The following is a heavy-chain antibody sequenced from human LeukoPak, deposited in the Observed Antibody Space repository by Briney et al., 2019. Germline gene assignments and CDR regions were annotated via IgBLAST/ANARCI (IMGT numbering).Heavy chain of an antibody. D-gene: IGHD1-26*01. CDR2: ISAYNGST. CDR3: ARAASGGSYDDY. J-gene: IGHJ4*02. CDR1: GYTFTSYG. V-gene: IGHV1-18*01. Sequence: ASVKVSCKASGYTFTSYGISWVRQAPGQGLEWMGWISAYNGSTNYAQKLQGRVTMTTDTSTSTAYMELRSLRSDDTTVYYCARAASGGSYDDYWGQGTLVTVSS.